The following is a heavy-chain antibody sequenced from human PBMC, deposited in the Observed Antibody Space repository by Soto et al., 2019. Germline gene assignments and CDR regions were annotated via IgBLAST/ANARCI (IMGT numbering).Heavy chain of an antibody. CDR3: ARDPRRDSSGYYYVHYYGMDV. Sequence: ASVKVSCKASGGTFSSYTISWVRQAPGQGLEWMGRIIPILGIANYAQKFQGRVTITADKSTSTAYMELSSLRSEDTAVYYCARDPRRDSSGYYYVHYYGMDVWGQGTTVTVSS. CDR1: GGTFSSYT. J-gene: IGHJ6*02. D-gene: IGHD3-22*01. CDR2: IIPILGIA. V-gene: IGHV1-69*04.